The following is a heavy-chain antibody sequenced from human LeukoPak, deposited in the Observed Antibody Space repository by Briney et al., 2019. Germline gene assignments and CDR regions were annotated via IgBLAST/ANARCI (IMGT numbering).Heavy chain of an antibody. D-gene: IGHD6-19*01. CDR2: INPNSGGA. CDR1: GYTFTGYY. Sequence: GASVKVSCKASGYTFTGYYMHWVRQAPGQGLEWMGWINPNSGGANYAQKFQGRVTMTRDTSISTAYMELSRLRSDDTAVYYCARDPAYSSGWYYWGQGTLVTVSS. V-gene: IGHV1-2*02. J-gene: IGHJ4*02. CDR3: ARDPAYSSGWYY.